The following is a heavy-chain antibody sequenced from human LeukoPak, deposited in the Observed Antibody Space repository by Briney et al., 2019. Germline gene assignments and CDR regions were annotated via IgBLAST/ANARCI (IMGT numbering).Heavy chain of an antibody. CDR2: ISSSGRTM. CDR1: GLTFSSYS. J-gene: IGHJ4*02. CDR3: AGDRAPYSNGWYPLY. Sequence: PGGSLRLSCTASGLTFSSYSMNWVRQAPGKGPEWVSYISSSGRTMYYAGSVQGRFTISRDNAKNSLYLQMNSLRAEDTAVYYCAGDRAPYSNGWYPLYWGQGTLVTVSS. D-gene: IGHD6-19*01. V-gene: IGHV3-48*01.